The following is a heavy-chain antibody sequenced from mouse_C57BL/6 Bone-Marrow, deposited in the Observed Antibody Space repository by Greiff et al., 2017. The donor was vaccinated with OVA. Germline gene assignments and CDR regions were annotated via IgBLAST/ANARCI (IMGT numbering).Heavy chain of an antibody. CDR1: GYTFTSYG. V-gene: IGHV1-81*01. Sequence: VQLQQSGAELVRPGASVKLSCKASGYTFTSYGISWVKQRTGQGLEWIGEIYPRSGNTYYNEKVKGKATLTADKSSSTAYMELRSLTSEDSAVYFSARFGGSSSYWYFDVWGTGTTVTVSS. D-gene: IGHD1-1*01. CDR2: IYPRSGNT. CDR3: ARFGGSSSYWYFDV. J-gene: IGHJ1*03.